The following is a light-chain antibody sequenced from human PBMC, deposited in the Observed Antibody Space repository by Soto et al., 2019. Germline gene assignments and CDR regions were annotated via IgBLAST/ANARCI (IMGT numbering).Light chain of an antibody. Sequence: QSALTQPASVSGSPGQSITISCTGTSSDVGSYNLVSWYQHHPGKAPKLMIYEGVKRPSGVSHRFSGSKSGITASLTISGLQAEDEADYYCNSYTSSSTLYVFGTGTKLTVL. CDR3: NSYTSSSTLYV. CDR1: SSDVGSYNL. J-gene: IGLJ1*01. V-gene: IGLV2-14*02. CDR2: EGV.